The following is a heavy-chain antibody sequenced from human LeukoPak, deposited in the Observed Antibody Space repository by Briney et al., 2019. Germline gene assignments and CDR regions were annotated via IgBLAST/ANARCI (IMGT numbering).Heavy chain of an antibody. Sequence: PSETLSLTCTVSGDSISSYYWSWIRQPPGKGLEWIGYVYYSGSTNYNPSLKSRVTISVDTSKNQFSLKLNSVTAADTAVYYCARARSGYKYGFIDYWGQGTLVTVSS. V-gene: IGHV4-59*01. CDR2: VYYSGST. CDR3: ARARSGYKYGFIDY. J-gene: IGHJ4*02. D-gene: IGHD5-18*01. CDR1: GDSISSYY.